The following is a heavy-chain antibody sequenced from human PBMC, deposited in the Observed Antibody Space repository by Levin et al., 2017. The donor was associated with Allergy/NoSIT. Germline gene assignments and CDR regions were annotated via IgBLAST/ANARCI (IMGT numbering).Heavy chain of an antibody. CDR3: ARDHGDYGDYGLFDY. CDR1: GFTFSSYW. Sequence: GGSLRLSCAASGFTFSSYWMSWVRQAPGKGLEWVANIKQDGSEKYYVDSVKGRFTISRDNAKNSLYLQMNSLRAEDTAVYYCARDHGDYGDYGLFDYWGQGTLVTVSS. V-gene: IGHV3-7*01. J-gene: IGHJ4*02. D-gene: IGHD4-17*01. CDR2: IKQDGSEK.